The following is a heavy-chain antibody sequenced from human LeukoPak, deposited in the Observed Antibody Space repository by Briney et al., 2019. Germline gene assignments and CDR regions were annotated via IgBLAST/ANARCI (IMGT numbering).Heavy chain of an antibody. Sequence: GGSLRLSCAASGFTFGTYAMHWVRQAPGKGMEGVAVISYDGSNKYYADSVKGRFTISRDNSKNTLYLQMNSLRPEDTAVYYCAKNARDYGDYDHYGMDVWGKGTTVTVSS. CDR2: ISYDGSNK. J-gene: IGHJ6*04. CDR3: AKNARDYGDYDHYGMDV. V-gene: IGHV3-30*18. D-gene: IGHD4-17*01. CDR1: GFTFGTYA.